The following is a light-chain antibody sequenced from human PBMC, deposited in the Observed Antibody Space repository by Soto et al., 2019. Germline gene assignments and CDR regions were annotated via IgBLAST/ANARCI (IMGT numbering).Light chain of an antibody. CDR1: QSLNRN. J-gene: IGKJ3*01. V-gene: IGKV3D-15*01. CDR2: GAS. Sequence: EILMTQSPATLSVSPGERATLSCRASQSLNRNLAWYQQKPGQAPRLIIYGASTRASGIPARFSGSGSGTEFTLAISSLQSEDFALYYCQHYNDWPPAFTFGPGNKVDL. CDR3: QHYNDWPPAFT.